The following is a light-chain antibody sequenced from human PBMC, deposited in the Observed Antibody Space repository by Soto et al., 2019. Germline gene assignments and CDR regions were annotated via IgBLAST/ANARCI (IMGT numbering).Light chain of an antibody. Sequence: DIQMTQSPSTLSASVGDRVTITCRASQSISSWLAWYQQKPGKAPKLLIYDASNLESGVPSRFSGSGSGAAFTLTISSLQPDDFATYYCQHYDTFPWTFGQGTKVEI. CDR2: DAS. CDR3: QHYDTFPWT. V-gene: IGKV1-5*01. J-gene: IGKJ1*01. CDR1: QSISSW.